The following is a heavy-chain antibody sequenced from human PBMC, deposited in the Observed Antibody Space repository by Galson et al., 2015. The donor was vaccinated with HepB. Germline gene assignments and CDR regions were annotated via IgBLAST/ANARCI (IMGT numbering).Heavy chain of an antibody. J-gene: IGHJ4*02. D-gene: IGHD3-16*01. CDR3: ASVRGDSYAFNY. CDR1: GFTFGNSG. CDR2: IWYDGSNK. V-gene: IGHV3-33*01. Sequence: SLRLSCAASGFTFGNSGMSWVRQAPGKGPEWVALIWYDGSNKYADSVKGRFTIFRDNSKNTLYLQMNSLRVEDTAVYYCASVRGDSYAFNYWGQGTLVTVSS.